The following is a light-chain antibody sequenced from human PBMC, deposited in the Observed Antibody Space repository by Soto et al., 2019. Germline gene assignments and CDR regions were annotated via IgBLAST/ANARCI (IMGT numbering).Light chain of an antibody. J-gene: IGKJ1*01. V-gene: IGKV4-1*01. CDR3: QQYYSTPWT. Sequence: DIVMTQSPDSLAVSLGERATINCKSSQNVLYSSNNKNYLAWYQQKLGQPPKLLIRWASTRESGVPDRFSGSGYGTDFTLTISSLQAEDVAVYYCQQYYSTPWTFGQGTKVEIK. CDR1: QNVLYSSNNKNY. CDR2: WAS.